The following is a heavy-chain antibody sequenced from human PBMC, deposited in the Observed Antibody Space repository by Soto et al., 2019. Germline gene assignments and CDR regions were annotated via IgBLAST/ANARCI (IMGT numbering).Heavy chain of an antibody. Sequence: QVQLVQSGAEVKKPGASVKVSCKASGYTFTSYDINWVRQATGQGLEWMGWMNPNSGNTGYAQKFQGRVTMTTNTSISTAYMELSSLRSEDTAVYYCARVVSGYDPSLYYYYYGMDVWGQGTTVTVSS. D-gene: IGHD5-12*01. J-gene: IGHJ6*02. CDR1: GYTFTSYD. CDR2: MNPNSGNT. V-gene: IGHV1-8*01. CDR3: ARVVSGYDPSLYYYYYGMDV.